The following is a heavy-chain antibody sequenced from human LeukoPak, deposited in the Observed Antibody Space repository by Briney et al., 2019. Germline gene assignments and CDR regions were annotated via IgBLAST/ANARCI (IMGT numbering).Heavy chain of an antibody. J-gene: IGHJ4*02. Sequence: GGSLRLSCEASGFTFSSHWMGWVRQAPGKGLEWVANINPAGSDTYYVDSVKGRFTISRDNSKNTLYLQMNSLRAEDTAVYYCARDPGYSYGCFFDYWGQGTLVTVSS. CDR3: ARDPGYSYGCFFDY. CDR1: GFTFSSHW. V-gene: IGHV3-7*01. CDR2: INPAGSDT. D-gene: IGHD5-18*01.